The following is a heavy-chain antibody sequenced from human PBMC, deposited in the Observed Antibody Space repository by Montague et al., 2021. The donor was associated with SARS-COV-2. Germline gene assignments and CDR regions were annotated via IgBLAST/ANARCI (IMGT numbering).Heavy chain of an antibody. V-gene: IGHV3-74*01. D-gene: IGHD3-10*01. CDR3: TFYKFRETPRGFDY. Sequence: STTYADSVKGRFTTSRDHAKNMLYLQMNSLRAEDTAVYYCTFYKFRETPRGFDYWGQGTQVTVS. CDR2: ST. J-gene: IGHJ4*02.